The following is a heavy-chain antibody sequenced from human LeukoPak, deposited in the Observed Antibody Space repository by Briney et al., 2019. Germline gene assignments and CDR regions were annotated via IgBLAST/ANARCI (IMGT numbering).Heavy chain of an antibody. CDR3: ARGETARVDY. Sequence: GGSLRLSCAASGFTFSTYNMNWXXQXXXKGLDWLSYISSGSSTIYYADSVEGRFTISRDNAKNSLYLQMNSLRDEDTAVYYCARGETARVDYWGQGILVTVSS. D-gene: IGHD3-16*01. CDR1: GFTFSTYN. V-gene: IGHV3-48*02. CDR2: ISSGSSTI. J-gene: IGHJ4*02.